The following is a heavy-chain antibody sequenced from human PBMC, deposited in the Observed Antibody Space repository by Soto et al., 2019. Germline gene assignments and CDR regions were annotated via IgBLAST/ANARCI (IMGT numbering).Heavy chain of an antibody. J-gene: IGHJ4*02. CDR1: GFTFSSYG. Sequence: QVQLVESGGGVVQPGRSLRLSCAASGFTFSSYGMHWVRQAPGKGLEWVAVISYDGSNKYYADSVKGRFTISRDNSKNTLHLQMNSLRAEDTAVYYCAKETYSGPLDYWGQGTLVTVS. CDR3: AKETYSGPLDY. V-gene: IGHV3-30*18. D-gene: IGHD2-15*01. CDR2: ISYDGSNK.